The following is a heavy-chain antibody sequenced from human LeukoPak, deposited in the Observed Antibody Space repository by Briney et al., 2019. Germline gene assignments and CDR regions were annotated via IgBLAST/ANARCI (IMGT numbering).Heavy chain of an antibody. CDR3: ARSSHYTIPFDS. CDR1: GFRVSVYW. Sequence: GGSLRLSCAASGFRVSVYWMHWVRQAPGKGLVWVSRINSDGSVTSFEDSVEGRFTISRDNAKNTVYLQMNSLTVEDTAVYFCARSSHYTIPFDSWGQGMLVTVSS. CDR2: INSDGSVT. V-gene: IGHV3-74*01. D-gene: IGHD2-2*02. J-gene: IGHJ5*01.